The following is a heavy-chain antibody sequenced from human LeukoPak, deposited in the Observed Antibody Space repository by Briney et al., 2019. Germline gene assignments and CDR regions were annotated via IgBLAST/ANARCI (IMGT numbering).Heavy chain of an antibody. CDR1: GFTFSSYA. Sequence: GGSLRLSCAASGFTFSSYAMHWVRQAPGKGLEWVAVISYDGTNKYYADSVKGRFTISRDNSKNTLYLQMSNLRAEDTAVYFCARGGGLDVWGQGATVTVSS. CDR2: ISYDGTNK. D-gene: IGHD3-16*01. CDR3: ARGGGLDV. J-gene: IGHJ6*02. V-gene: IGHV3-30-3*01.